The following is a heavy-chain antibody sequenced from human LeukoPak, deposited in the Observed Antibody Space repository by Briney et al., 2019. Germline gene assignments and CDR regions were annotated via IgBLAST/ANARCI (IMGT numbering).Heavy chain of an antibody. J-gene: IGHJ4*02. D-gene: IGHD3-16*02. V-gene: IGHV4-34*01. CDR3: ARGLWGSYRYFDY. CDR2: INHSGST. CDR1: GGSFSGYY. Sequence: PSETLSLTCAVYGGSFSGYYWSWIRQPPGKGLEWIGEINHSGSTNYNPSLKSRVTISVDTSKNQFSLKLSSVTAADTAAYYCARGLWGSYRYFDYWGQGTLVTVSS.